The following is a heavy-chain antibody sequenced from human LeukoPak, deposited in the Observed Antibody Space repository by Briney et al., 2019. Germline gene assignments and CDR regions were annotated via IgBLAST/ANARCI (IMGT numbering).Heavy chain of an antibody. J-gene: IGHJ6*03. CDR1: GGSFSGYY. CDR3: ARDRTGYYMDV. V-gene: IGHV4-34*01. D-gene: IGHD4-17*01. Sequence: PSETLSLTCAVYGGSFSGYYWSWIRQPPGKGLEWIGEINHSGSTNYNPSLKSRVTISVDTSKNQFSLNLSSVIAADTAVYYCARDRTGYYMDVWGKGTTVTVSS. CDR2: INHSGST.